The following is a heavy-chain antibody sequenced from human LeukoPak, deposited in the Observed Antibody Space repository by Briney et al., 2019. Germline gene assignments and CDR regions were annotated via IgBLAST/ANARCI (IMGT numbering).Heavy chain of an antibody. V-gene: IGHV4-61*01. J-gene: IGHJ4*02. CDR3: ARTGSTGGY. CDR1: GASVSGGNYY. CDR2: IHYSGST. Sequence: SETLSLTCTVSGASVSGGNYYRSWPRQSPGKGLEWIVYIHYSGSTVYSPSLKSRVTMSIDTSKNQFSLNLSSVTAADTAVYYCARTGSTGGYWGQGTLVTVSS. D-gene: IGHD1-14*01.